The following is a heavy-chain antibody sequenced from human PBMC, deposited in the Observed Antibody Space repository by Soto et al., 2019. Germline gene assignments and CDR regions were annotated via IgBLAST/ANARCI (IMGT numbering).Heavy chain of an antibody. CDR1: GGTFGNYV. V-gene: IGHV1-69*08. J-gene: IGHJ5*02. Sequence: QVQLVQSGAEVKKPGSSVKVSCKASGGTFGNYVIAWLRQAPGQGLVWMGRIIPIHGSTNYAQEFQGRVTITEDRSTNTAYMELSSLRSDDTAMYYCARGGYLKMASIMVRGSAPWGQGTLVTVSS. CDR3: ARGGYLKMASIMVRGSAP. CDR2: IIPIHGST. D-gene: IGHD3-10*01.